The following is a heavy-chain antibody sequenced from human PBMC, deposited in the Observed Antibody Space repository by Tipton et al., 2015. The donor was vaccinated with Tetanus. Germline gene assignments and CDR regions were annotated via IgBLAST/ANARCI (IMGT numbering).Heavy chain of an antibody. Sequence: TLSLTCTVSGGSVSSGSYYWSWIRQPPGKGLEWIGYIYYSGSTNYNPSLKSRVTISVDTSKNQFSLKLSSVTAADTAVYYCARDGYSGYELAPDSWGQGTLVTVSS. J-gene: IGHJ4*02. CDR1: GGSVSSGSYY. CDR2: IYYSGST. D-gene: IGHD5-12*01. CDR3: ARDGYSGYELAPDS. V-gene: IGHV4-61*01.